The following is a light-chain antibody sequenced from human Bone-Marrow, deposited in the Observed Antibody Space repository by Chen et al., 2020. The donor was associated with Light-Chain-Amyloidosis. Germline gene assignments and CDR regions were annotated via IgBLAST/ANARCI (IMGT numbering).Light chain of an antibody. CDR1: SSDVGGDNH. V-gene: IGLV2-14*01. CDR2: EVT. CDR3: SSYTITNTLV. Sequence: QSALTQPASVSGPPGQSITISCTGTSSDVGGDNHVSWYQQHPDKAPKLMIYEVTKRPSWVPDRFSGSKSDNTASLTISGLQTEDEADYFCSSYTITNTLVFGSGTRVTVL. J-gene: IGLJ1*01.